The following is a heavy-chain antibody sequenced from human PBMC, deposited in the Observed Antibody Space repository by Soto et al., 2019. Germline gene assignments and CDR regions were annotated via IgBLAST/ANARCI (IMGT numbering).Heavy chain of an antibody. V-gene: IGHV4-34*01. D-gene: IGHD3-22*01. CDR1: GGSFSGYY. CDR3: ARGGYYDSSGGLDAFDI. J-gene: IGHJ3*02. Sequence: PSETLSLTCAVYGGSFSGYYWSWIRQPPGKGLEWIGEINHSGSTNYNPSLKSRVTISVDTSKNQFSLKLSSVTAADTAVYYCARGGYYDSSGGLDAFDIWGQGTMVTVS. CDR2: INHSGST.